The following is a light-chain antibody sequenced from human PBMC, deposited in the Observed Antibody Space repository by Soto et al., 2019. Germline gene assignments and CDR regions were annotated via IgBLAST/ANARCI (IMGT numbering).Light chain of an antibody. Sequence: EIVLTQSPATLSLSPGERATLSCRASQSLSSYLAWYQQKRGQAPGLLIYDASKRATGIPARFSGSESGTDFTLSISSLEPEDFAVYYCQQRSDWPLTFGGGTKVEIK. J-gene: IGKJ4*01. CDR2: DAS. V-gene: IGKV3-11*01. CDR3: QQRSDWPLT. CDR1: QSLSSY.